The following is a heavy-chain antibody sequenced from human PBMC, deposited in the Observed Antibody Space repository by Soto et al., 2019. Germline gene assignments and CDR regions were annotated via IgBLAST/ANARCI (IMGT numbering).Heavy chain of an antibody. CDR3: ERHYRSGSSNWFDP. Sequence: PSETLSLTCRVSGGAINSSSYFWGLVRQPPGKGLERIGSIYYSGSTYYNPSLRSRVTISVDTSKNQFSLKLSSVTAADTAVFYCERHYRSGSSNWFDPWGQGTLVTVSS. J-gene: IGHJ5*02. D-gene: IGHD6-19*01. CDR1: GGAINSSSYF. V-gene: IGHV4-39*01. CDR2: IYYSGST.